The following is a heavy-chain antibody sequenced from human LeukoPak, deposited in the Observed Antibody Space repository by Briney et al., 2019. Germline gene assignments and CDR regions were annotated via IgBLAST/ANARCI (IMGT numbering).Heavy chain of an antibody. CDR2: ISYDGSNK. V-gene: IGHV3-30*18. J-gene: IGHJ4*02. CDR1: GFTFSSYG. CDR3: AKDTYGSESYLDY. Sequence: PGGSLRLSCAASGFTFSSYGMHWVRQAPGKGLEWVAVISYDGSNKYYADSVKDRFTISRDNSKNTLYLQMNSLRAEDTAVYYCAKDTYGSESYLDYWGQGTLVTVSS. D-gene: IGHD3-10*01.